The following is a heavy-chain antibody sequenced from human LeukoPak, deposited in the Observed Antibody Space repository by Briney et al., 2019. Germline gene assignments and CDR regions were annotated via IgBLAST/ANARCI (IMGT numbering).Heavy chain of an antibody. V-gene: IGHV1-46*01. J-gene: IGHJ4*02. CDR2: INPSGGST. CDR3: ARGTGSGNSSPHFDY. Sequence: GASVKVSCKASGYTFTSYYMHWVRQAPGQGLEWMGIINPSGGSTSYAQKFQGRVTMTRDMSTSTVYMELSSLRSEDTAVYYCARGTGSGNSSPHFDYWGQGTLVTVSS. D-gene: IGHD6-13*01. CDR1: GYTFTSYY.